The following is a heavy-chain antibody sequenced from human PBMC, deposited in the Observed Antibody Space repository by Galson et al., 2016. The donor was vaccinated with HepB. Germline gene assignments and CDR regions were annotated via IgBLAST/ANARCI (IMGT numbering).Heavy chain of an antibody. CDR1: GFTFSSYA. CDR3: ARDIWATNMVFAFGMDA. CDR2: ISYDGSNE. V-gene: IGHV3-30-3*01. Sequence: SLRLSCAASGFTFSSYAMHWVRQAPGKGLEWVAVISYDGSNEYYADSVKGRLTISRDNSKSTLFLQMNRLRAEDTAVYYCARDIWATNMVFAFGMDAWGKGTTVTVSS. D-gene: IGHD3-10*01. J-gene: IGHJ6*04.